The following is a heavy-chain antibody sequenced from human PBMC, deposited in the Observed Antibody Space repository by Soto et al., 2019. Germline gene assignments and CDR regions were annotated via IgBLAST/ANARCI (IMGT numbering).Heavy chain of an antibody. V-gene: IGHV5-51*01. CDR3: ARGGVSTRTFDY. CDR2: VYPSDSDT. Sequence: GESLKISCKGSGYSFAGYWIAWVRQMPGKGLELMGIVYPSDSDTRYRPSFQGQVTISADKSISSAYLQWSSLRASDTAMYYCARGGVSTRTFDYWGQGTPVTVSS. J-gene: IGHJ4*02. CDR1: GYSFAGYW. D-gene: IGHD3-3*01.